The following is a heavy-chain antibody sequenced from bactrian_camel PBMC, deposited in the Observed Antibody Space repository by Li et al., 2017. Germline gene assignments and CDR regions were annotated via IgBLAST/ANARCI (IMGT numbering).Heavy chain of an antibody. CDR3: GKRNGPWPMTLETRDYTY. V-gene: IGHV3S1*01. CDR2: ISTRTGIT. CDR1: RYTYRSGC. D-gene: IGHD2*01. Sequence: HVQLVESGGGSVQAGGSLRLSCVASRYTYRSGCMGWFRQAPGKEREGVAIISTRTGITLYADSVKGRFTISRDNVKNTLYLQMNSLKTEDTAMYYCGKRNGPWPMTLETRDYTYLGQGTQVTVS. J-gene: IGHJ4*01.